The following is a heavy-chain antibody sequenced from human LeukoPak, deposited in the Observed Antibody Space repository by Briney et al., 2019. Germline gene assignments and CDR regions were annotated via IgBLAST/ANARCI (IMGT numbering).Heavy chain of an antibody. J-gene: IGHJ3*01. D-gene: IGHD3-3*01. CDR3: AREFSSKLEWLAYVTGDDAFDV. V-gene: IGHV1-2*02. CDR2: VNPKTGGT. Sequence: GASVKVSCKASGYTFTGYHLHWVRQAPRQGLEWMGWVNPKTGGTNYARKFQGRVTMTRDTSINTVNMELSRLTSDDTAVYYCAREFSSKLEWLAYVTGDDAFDVWGQGTMITVS. CDR1: GYTFTGYH.